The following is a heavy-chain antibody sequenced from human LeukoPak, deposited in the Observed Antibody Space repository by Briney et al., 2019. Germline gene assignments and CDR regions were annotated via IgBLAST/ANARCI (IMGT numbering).Heavy chain of an antibody. CDR1: GFSFGNYW. D-gene: IGHD2-2*01. J-gene: IGHJ4*02. CDR3: AREGSSAISHAADF. V-gene: IGHV3-7*01. Sequence: GGSLRLSCAASGFSFGNYWMIWVRQAPGKGLEWVANIKQDGSEKHYVDSVRGRLTISRDNAKNSLYLQMISLRAEDTAVYYCAREGSSAISHAADFWGQGTLVTVSS. CDR2: IKQDGSEK.